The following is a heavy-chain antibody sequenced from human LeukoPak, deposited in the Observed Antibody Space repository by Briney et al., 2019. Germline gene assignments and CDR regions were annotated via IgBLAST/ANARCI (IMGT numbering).Heavy chain of an antibody. J-gene: IGHJ4*02. CDR2: INSDGSST. CDR1: GFTFSNYW. CDR3: ARGSSGWPSGGFHFDY. V-gene: IGHV3-74*01. Sequence: GGSLRLSCAASGFTFSNYWMHWVRQAPGKGLVWVSRINSDGSSTSYADSVKGRFTISRDNAKNTLYLQMNSLRAEDTAVYYCARGSSGWPSGGFHFDYWGQGTLVTVSS. D-gene: IGHD6-19*01.